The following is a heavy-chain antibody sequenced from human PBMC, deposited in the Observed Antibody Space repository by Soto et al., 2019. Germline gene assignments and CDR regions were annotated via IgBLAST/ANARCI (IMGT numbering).Heavy chain of an antibody. V-gene: IGHV1-18*01. D-gene: IGHD6-19*01. CDR2: INAYNGNT. CDR3: ARDPVAGTYFDY. J-gene: IGHJ4*02. Sequence: QVQLVQSGAEVKEPGASVKVSSKASGYTFTIYGISWVRQAPGQGLEWMGWINAYNGNTNYAQNLQGRVTMTTDTSTSTTYMELRSLRSDDTAVYYCARDPVAGTYFDYWGQGTLVTVSS. CDR1: GYTFTIYG.